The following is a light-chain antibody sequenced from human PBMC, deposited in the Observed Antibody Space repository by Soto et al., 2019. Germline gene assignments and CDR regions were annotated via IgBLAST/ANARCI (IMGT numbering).Light chain of an antibody. Sequence: DIVMTQSPDSLAVSLGERATINCKSSRSILYSSNTENLLAWYQQKPGQSPKLLIYWASTRESGVPDRFSGSASGTDFTLTISSLQAEDVAVYYCQQYYTTPPTFGQGTKVEIK. CDR3: QQYYTTPPT. V-gene: IGKV4-1*01. CDR2: WAS. J-gene: IGKJ1*01. CDR1: RSILYSSNTENL.